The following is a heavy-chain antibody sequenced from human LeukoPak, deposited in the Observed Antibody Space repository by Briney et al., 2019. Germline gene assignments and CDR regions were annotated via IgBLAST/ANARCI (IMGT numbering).Heavy chain of an antibody. J-gene: IGHJ4*02. CDR3: ARGWGDYNEPVVY. D-gene: IGHD4-17*01. V-gene: IGHV1-8*03. Sequence: ASVKVSCKASGYTFTSYGINWVRQATGQGLEWMGWKNPNSGNTGYAQKFQGRVTITRNTSISTAYMELSSLRSEDTAVYYCARGWGDYNEPVVYWGQGTLVTVSS. CDR1: GYTFTSYG. CDR2: KNPNSGNT.